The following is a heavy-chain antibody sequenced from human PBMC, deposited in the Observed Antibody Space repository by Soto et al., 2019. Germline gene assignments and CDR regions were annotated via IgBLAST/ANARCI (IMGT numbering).Heavy chain of an antibody. J-gene: IGHJ6*02. CDR1: GYSFTSYW. V-gene: IGHV5-51*01. Sequence: GESLKISCKGSGYSFTSYWIGWVRQMPGKGLEWMGIIYPGDSDTRYSPSFQGQVTISADKSISTAYLQWSSLKASDTAMYYCAVDFSTAYSSSWYGNYYYGMDVWGQGTTVTVSS. D-gene: IGHD6-13*01. CDR2: IYPGDSDT. CDR3: AVDFSTAYSSSWYGNYYYGMDV.